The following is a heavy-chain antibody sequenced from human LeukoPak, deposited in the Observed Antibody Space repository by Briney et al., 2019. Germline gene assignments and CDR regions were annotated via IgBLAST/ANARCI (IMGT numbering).Heavy chain of an antibody. Sequence: PSETLSLTCTVSGGSISSGDYYWSWIRQPPGKGLEWIGYIYYSGSTYYNPSLKSRVTISVDTSKNQFSLTLSSVTAADTAVYYCARDLQDSNPGVWFDPWGQGTLVTVSS. J-gene: IGHJ5*02. CDR1: GGSISSGDYY. V-gene: IGHV4-30-4*01. CDR2: IYYSGST. D-gene: IGHD1-14*01. CDR3: ARDLQDSNPGVWFDP.